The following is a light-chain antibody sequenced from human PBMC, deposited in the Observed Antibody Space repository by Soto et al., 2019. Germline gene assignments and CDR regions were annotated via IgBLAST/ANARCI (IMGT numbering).Light chain of an antibody. J-gene: IGLJ1*01. CDR2: TND. V-gene: IGLV1-44*01. Sequence: QSALTQPPSASGTPGQRVIVSCSGSSSNIGKNTVNWYQQLPGTAPKLLIYTNDQRPSGVPDRFSGSKSGTSASLAISGLQSEDEADYYCAAWDDSLNAFYVFGTGTKVTGL. CDR1: SSNIGKNT. CDR3: AAWDDSLNAFYV.